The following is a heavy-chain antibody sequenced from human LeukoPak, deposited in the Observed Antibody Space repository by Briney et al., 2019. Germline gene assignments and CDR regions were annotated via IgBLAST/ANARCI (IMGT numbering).Heavy chain of an antibody. CDR3: ARCPTTSGGSCYSYFDY. CDR1: GYTFTSYG. J-gene: IGHJ4*02. D-gene: IGHD2-15*01. V-gene: IGHV1-18*04. CDR2: ISAYNGNT. Sequence: ASVKVSCKASGYTFTSYGISWVRQAPGQGLEWMGWISAYNGNTNYAQKLQGRVTMTTDTSTSTAYMELGSLRSDDTAVYYCARCPTTSGGSCYSYFDYWGQGTLVTVSS.